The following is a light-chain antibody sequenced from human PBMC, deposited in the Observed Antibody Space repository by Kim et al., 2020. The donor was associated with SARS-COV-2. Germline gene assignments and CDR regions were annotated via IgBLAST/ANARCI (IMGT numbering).Light chain of an antibody. CDR3: QSYDSSNPVV. Sequence: KTVTISCTLSSGSMASNYVQWYPRRPGSAPTTVIYEDNQRPSGVPDRFSGSIDSSSNSASLTISGLKTEDEADYCCQSYDSSNPVVFGGGTQLTVL. V-gene: IGLV6-57*03. J-gene: IGLJ2*01. CDR2: EDN. CDR1: SGSMASNY.